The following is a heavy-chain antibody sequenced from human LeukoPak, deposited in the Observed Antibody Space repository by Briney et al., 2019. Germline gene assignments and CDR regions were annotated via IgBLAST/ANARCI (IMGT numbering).Heavy chain of an antibody. V-gene: IGHV3-13*04. CDR2: IGTAGDT. CDR3: AKLYFSDSSGSEDQP. D-gene: IGHD6-19*01. Sequence: GRSLRLSCVASGFIFSSYGMHWVRQATGKGLEWVSAIGTAGDTYYPGSVKGRFTISRENAKNSLYLQMNSLRAGDTAVYYCAKLYFSDSSGSEDQPWGQGTLVTVSS. J-gene: IGHJ5*02. CDR1: GFIFSSYG.